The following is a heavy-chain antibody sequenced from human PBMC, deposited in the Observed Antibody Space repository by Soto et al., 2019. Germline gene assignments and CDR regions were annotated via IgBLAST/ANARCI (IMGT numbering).Heavy chain of an antibody. V-gene: IGHV4-59*01. D-gene: IGHD3-3*01. J-gene: IGHJ5*02. Sequence: SETLSLTCTVSGCSISSYYWSWIRQPPGKGLEWIGYIYYSGSTNYNPSLKSRVTISVDTPKNQFSLKLSSVTAADTAVYYCARSAYYDFWSGAYAPNWFDPWGQGTLVTVSS. CDR3: ARSAYYDFWSGAYAPNWFDP. CDR1: GCSISSYY. CDR2: IYYSGST.